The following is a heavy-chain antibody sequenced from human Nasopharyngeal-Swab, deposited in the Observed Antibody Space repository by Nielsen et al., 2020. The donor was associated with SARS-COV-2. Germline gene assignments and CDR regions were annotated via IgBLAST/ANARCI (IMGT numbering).Heavy chain of an antibody. CDR3: ARGVGAYGSGPLFDY. CDR1: GCTFSSYS. Sequence: GGSLRLSCAGSGCTFSSYSMNWVRQAPGKGLEWVSSISSSSSYIYYADSVKGRFTISRDNAKNSLYLQMSSLRAEDTAVYYCARGVGAYGSGPLFDYWGQGTLVTVSS. D-gene: IGHD3-10*01. J-gene: IGHJ4*02. V-gene: IGHV3-21*01. CDR2: ISSSSSYI.